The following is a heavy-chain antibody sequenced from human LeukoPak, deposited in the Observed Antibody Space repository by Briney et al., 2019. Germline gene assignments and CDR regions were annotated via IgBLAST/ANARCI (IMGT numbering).Heavy chain of an antibody. CDR1: GGSISSYY. J-gene: IGHJ5*02. CDR2: IYTSGST. CDR3: ARGYDSSGYYHNWFDP. V-gene: IGHV4-4*07. D-gene: IGHD3-22*01. Sequence: SETLSLTCTVSGGSISSYYRSWIRQPAGKGLEWIGRIYTSGSTNYNPSLKSRVTMSVDTSKNQFSLKLSSVTAADTAVYYCARGYDSSGYYHNWFDPWGQGTLVTVSS.